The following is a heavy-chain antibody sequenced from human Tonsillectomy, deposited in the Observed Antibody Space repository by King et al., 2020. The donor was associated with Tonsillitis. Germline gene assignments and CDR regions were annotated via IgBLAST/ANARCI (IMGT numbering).Heavy chain of an antibody. D-gene: IGHD6-19*01. CDR3: VKGKSIGWSYDALDI. J-gene: IGHJ3*02. CDR1: GFIFRTYV. Sequence: VQLVESGGGLVQPGGSLILSCSASGFIFRTYVMHWVRQAPGKGLEYVSTINTHGTSTNYADSVRGRFTVSRDNFKSTLYLQMSSLRRDDTALYLCVKGKSIGWSYDALDIWGQGTMVTVSS. V-gene: IGHV3-64D*06. CDR2: INTHGTST.